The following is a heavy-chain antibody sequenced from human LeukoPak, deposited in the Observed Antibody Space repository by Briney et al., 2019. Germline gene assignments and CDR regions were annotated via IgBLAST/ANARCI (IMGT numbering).Heavy chain of an antibody. CDR3: ARRYSNWYYFDY. J-gene: IGHJ4*02. CDR2: IYYSGST. Sequence: SETLSLTCTVSGGSISSYYWSWIRQPPGKGLEWIGYIYYSGSTNYNPSLKSRVTISVDTSKNQFSLKLISVTAADTAVYYCARRYSNWYYFDYWGQGTLVTVSS. D-gene: IGHD4-11*01. CDR1: GGSISSYY. V-gene: IGHV4-59*08.